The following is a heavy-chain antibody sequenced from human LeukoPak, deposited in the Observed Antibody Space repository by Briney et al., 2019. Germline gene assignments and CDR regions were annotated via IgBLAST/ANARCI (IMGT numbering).Heavy chain of an antibody. CDR3: ARVVGDYLDY. Sequence: SETLSLTCTVSGGSITNFYWSWIRQPAGKGLEWIGRIYSSGSATYNSSLKSRVTMSVDTSKNQLSLKLSSVTAADTAVYYCARVVGDYLDYWGQGTLVTVSS. J-gene: IGHJ4*02. D-gene: IGHD4-17*01. CDR1: GGSITNFY. V-gene: IGHV4-4*07. CDR2: IYSSGSA.